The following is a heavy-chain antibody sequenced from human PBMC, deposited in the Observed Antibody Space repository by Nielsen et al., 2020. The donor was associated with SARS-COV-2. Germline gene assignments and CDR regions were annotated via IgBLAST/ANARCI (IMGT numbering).Heavy chain of an antibody. V-gene: IGHV4-39*07. J-gene: IGHJ4*02. CDR1: GGSISSSSYY. Sequence: SETLSLTCTVSGGSISSSSYYWGWIRQPPGKGLEWIGSIYYSGSTYYNPSLKSRVTISVDTSKNQFSLKLSSVTAADTAVYYCAREERMITFGGVIVPHCDYWGQGTLVTVSS. CDR3: AREERMITFGGVIVPHCDY. CDR2: IYYSGST. D-gene: IGHD3-16*02.